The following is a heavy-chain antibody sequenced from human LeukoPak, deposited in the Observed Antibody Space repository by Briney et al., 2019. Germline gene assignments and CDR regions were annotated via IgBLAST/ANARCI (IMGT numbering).Heavy chain of an antibody. J-gene: IGHJ4*02. CDR3: ATDTAVVDTAMPTGY. V-gene: IGHV1-24*01. Sequence: ASVKVSCKVSGYTLTELSMHWVRQAPGKGLEWMGGFDPEDGETIYAQKFQGRVTMTEDTSTDTAYMELSSLRSEDTAVYYCATDTAVVDTAMPTGYWGQGTLVTVSS. D-gene: IGHD5-18*01. CDR1: GYTLTELS. CDR2: FDPEDGET.